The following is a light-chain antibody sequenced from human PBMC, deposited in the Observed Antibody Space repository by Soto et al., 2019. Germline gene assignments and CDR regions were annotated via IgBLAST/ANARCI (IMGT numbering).Light chain of an antibody. CDR3: QSYDSSLSGSNWV. CDR1: SSDVGGYNY. CDR2: DVS. V-gene: IGLV2-11*01. Sequence: QSALTQPRSVSGSPGQSVTISCTGTSSDVGGYNYVSWYQQHPGKAPKLMIYDVSKRPSGVPDRFSGSKSGNTASLTISGLQAEDEADYYCQSYDSSLSGSNWVFGGGTKVTVL. J-gene: IGLJ3*02.